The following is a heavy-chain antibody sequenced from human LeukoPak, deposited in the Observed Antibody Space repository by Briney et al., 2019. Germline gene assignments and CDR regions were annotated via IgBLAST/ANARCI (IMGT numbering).Heavy chain of an antibody. CDR2: INHSGSA. CDR1: GGPFSGYY. J-gene: IGHJ4*02. CDR3: ARARGDYYDSSGYYSAFDY. V-gene: IGHV4-34*01. Sequence: SETLSLTRAVYGGPFSGYYWSWIRQPPGKGLEWIGEINHSGSANYNPSLKSRVTISVDMSKNKFSLKLSSVTAADTAVYYCARARGDYYDSSGYYSAFDYWGQGTLVTVSS. D-gene: IGHD3-22*01.